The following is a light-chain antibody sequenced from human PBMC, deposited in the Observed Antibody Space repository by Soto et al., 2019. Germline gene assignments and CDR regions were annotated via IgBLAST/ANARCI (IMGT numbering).Light chain of an antibody. J-gene: IGKJ2*01. V-gene: IGKV3-20*01. CDR2: GAS. CDR1: QSISSTS. CDR3: QHFGTSPPYT. Sequence: EVVLTQSPGTLSLSPGERATLSCRASQSISSTSLGWYQLKPGQAPRLLIYGASSRATGIPDRFRGSGSGTDFTLTISRLEPEDFAVYYCQHFGTSPPYTFGQGTKLEIK.